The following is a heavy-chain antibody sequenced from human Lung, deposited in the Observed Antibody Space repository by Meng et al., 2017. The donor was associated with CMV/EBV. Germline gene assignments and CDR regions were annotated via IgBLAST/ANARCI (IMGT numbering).Heavy chain of an antibody. Sequence: GESLKISCAASGFTFSDYYMSWIRQAPGKGLEWVSYISSSGSTIYYADSVKGRFTISRDNAKNSLYLQMNSLRAEDTAVYYCASFFDCSSTSCPPHDYYGMDVWGQGTTVXVSS. V-gene: IGHV3-11*01. D-gene: IGHD2-2*01. CDR2: ISSSGSTI. J-gene: IGHJ6*02. CDR1: GFTFSDYY. CDR3: ASFFDCSSTSCPPHDYYGMDV.